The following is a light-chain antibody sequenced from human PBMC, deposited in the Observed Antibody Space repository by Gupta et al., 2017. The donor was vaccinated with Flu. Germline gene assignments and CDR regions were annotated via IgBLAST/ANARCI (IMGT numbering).Light chain of an antibody. CDR3: AAWDRRVDIWV. CDR2: TNG. V-gene: IGLV10-54*04. CDR1: TNNVGNQG. J-gene: IGLJ3*02. Sequence: AGLPQPPSMSLTLGQTATLTCPGNTNNVGNQGASWLQHHQGHPPKLLFYTNGDRPSGISERFSASRSGDTASLTITGLQSEDEADYYCAAWDRRVDIWVFGGGTKLTVL.